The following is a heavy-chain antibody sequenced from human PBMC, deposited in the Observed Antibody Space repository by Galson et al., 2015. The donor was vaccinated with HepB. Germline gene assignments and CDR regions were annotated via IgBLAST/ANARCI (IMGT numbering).Heavy chain of an antibody. J-gene: IGHJ4*02. CDR3: ARLRWPGRSGGNYRHYSFDS. CDR2: IHVSGST. Sequence: SETLSLTCTVSGGSISNYYWSWLRQPPGKGLEWIGYIHVSGSTNYNVSLMRRISVSVDKSKSQFSLNLSSATAADTAVYYCARLRWPGRSGGNYRHYSFDSWGQGALVTVSS. D-gene: IGHD4/OR15-4a*01. CDR1: GGSISNYY. V-gene: IGHV4-59*08.